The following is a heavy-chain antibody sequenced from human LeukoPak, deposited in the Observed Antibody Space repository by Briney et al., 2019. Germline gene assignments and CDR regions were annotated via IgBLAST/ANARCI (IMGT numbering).Heavy chain of an antibody. CDR1: GFTFSSYG. V-gene: IGHV3-23*01. J-gene: IGHJ4*02. CDR3: AKGGCSGGSCYSGDY. CDR2: ISGSGGST. Sequence: PGGSLRLSCAASGFTFSSYGMSWVRQAPGKGLEWVSAISGSGGSTYYADSVKGRFTISRDNSKNTLYLQMNSLRAEDTAVYYCAKGGCSGGSCYSGDYWGQGTLVTVSS. D-gene: IGHD2-15*01.